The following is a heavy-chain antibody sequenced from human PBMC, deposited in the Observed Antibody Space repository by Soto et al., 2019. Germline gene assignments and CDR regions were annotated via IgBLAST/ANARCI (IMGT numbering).Heavy chain of an antibody. Sequence: GASVKVSCKASGGTFSSYAISWVRQAPGQGLEWMGGIIPIFGTANYAQKFQGRVTITADESTSTAYMELSSLRSEDTAVYYCARGEDYYDSSGYYYYYGMDVWGQGTTVTVSS. CDR2: IIPIFGTA. J-gene: IGHJ6*02. D-gene: IGHD3-22*01. CDR1: GGTFSSYA. V-gene: IGHV1-69*13. CDR3: ARGEDYYDSSGYYYYYGMDV.